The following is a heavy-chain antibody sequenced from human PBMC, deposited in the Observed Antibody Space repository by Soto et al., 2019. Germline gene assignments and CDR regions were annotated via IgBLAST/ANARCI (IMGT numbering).Heavy chain of an antibody. CDR2: INHSGST. Sequence: QVQLQQWGAGLLKPSETLSLTCAVYGGSFSGYYWSWIRQPPGKGLEWIGEINHSGSTNYNPSLKSRVTISVDTSKNQFSLKLSSVTAADTAVYYCARARAVKGWSYDFWGAEGYFDLWGRGTLVTVSS. CDR3: ARARAVKGWSYDFWGAEGYFDL. V-gene: IGHV4-34*01. CDR1: GGSFSGYY. D-gene: IGHD3-3*01. J-gene: IGHJ2*01.